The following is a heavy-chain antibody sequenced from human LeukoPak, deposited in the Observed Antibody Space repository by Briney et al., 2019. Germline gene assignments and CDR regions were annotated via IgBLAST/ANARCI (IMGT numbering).Heavy chain of an antibody. V-gene: IGHV1-69*05. Sequence: GASVKVSCTASGGTFSSYAISWVRQAPGQGLEWMGGIIPIFGTANYAQKFQGRVTITTNESTSTAYMELSSLRSEDTAVYYCARGTVDTAMVYYFDYWGQGTLVTVSS. J-gene: IGHJ4*02. CDR2: IIPIFGTA. CDR1: GGTFSSYA. CDR3: ARGTVDTAMVYYFDY. D-gene: IGHD5-18*01.